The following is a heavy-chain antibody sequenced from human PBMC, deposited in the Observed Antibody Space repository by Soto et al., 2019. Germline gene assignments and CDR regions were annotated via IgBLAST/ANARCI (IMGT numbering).Heavy chain of an antibody. CDR3: ARGQSSSSDIENNWFDP. Sequence: ASETLSLTCTVSGGSISSGGYYWSWIRQHPGKGLECIGYIYYSGSTYYNPSLKSRVTISVDTSKNQFSLKLSSVTAADTAVYYCARGQSSSSDIENNWFDPWGQGTLVTVSS. V-gene: IGHV4-31*03. J-gene: IGHJ5*02. CDR2: IYYSGST. D-gene: IGHD6-6*01. CDR1: GGSISSGGYY.